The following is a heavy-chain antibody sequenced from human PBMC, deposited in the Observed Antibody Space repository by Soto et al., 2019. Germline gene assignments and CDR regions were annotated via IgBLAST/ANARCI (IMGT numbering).Heavy chain of an antibody. V-gene: IGHV3-21*01. Sequence: GGSLRLSCAASGFTFSSYSMNWVRQAPGKGLEWVSSISSSSSYIYYADSVKGRFTIPRDNAKNSLYLQMNSLRAEDTAVYYCARDPVVVPAAKPYYYYGMDVWGQGTTVTVSS. J-gene: IGHJ6*02. D-gene: IGHD2-2*02. CDR3: ARDPVVVPAAKPYYYYGMDV. CDR1: GFTFSSYS. CDR2: ISSSSSYI.